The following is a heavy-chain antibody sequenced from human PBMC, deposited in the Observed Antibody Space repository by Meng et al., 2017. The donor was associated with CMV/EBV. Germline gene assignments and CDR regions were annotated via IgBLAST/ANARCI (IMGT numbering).Heavy chain of an antibody. CDR1: GGSISIYY. D-gene: IGHD6-19*01. J-gene: IGHJ4*02. CDR3: ARDSSGWYPHFDY. V-gene: IGHV4-4*07. Sequence: QVHRQESGPGLGKPSEPLSLTCPVSGGSISIYYWSWIRQPAGKGLGWIGRIYTSGSTNYNPSLKSRVTMSVDTSKNQFSLKLSSVTAADTAVYYCARDSSGWYPHFDYWGQGTLVTVSS. CDR2: IYTSGST.